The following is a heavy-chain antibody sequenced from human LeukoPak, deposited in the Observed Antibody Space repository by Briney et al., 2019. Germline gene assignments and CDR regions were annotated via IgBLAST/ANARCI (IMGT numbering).Heavy chain of an antibody. V-gene: IGHV3-23*01. CDR2: ISGSGGST. Sequence: GGALRLSCAASGFTFSSYAMNWGRQAPGKGREWVSAISGSGGSTYYADSVKGRFTISRDNSRNTLYLQMHSLRAEDTAVYYCAPPSNYFDYWGQGTLVTVSS. D-gene: IGHD2-2*01. CDR1: GFTFSSYA. J-gene: IGHJ4*02. CDR3: APPSNYFDY.